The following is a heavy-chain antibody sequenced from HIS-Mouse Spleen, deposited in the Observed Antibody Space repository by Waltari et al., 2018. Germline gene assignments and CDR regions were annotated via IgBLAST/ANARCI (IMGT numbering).Heavy chain of an antibody. CDR3: AREIPYSSSWYDWYFDL. Sequence: QLQLQESGPGLVKPSETLSLTCTVPGGSIRSSSSYWGRIRQPPGKGLEWIGSIYYSGSTYYNPSLKSRVTISVDTSKNQFSLKLSSVTAADTAVYYCAREIPYSSSWYDWYFDLWGRGTLVTVSS. D-gene: IGHD6-13*01. CDR1: GGSIRSSSSY. V-gene: IGHV4-39*07. J-gene: IGHJ2*01. CDR2: IYYSGST.